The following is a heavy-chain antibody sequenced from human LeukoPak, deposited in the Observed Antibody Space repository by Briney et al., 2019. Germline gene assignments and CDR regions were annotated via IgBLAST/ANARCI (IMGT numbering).Heavy chain of an antibody. CDR3: ASALTVTNAFDI. CDR2: IIPILGIA. V-gene: IGHV1-69*02. Sequence: SVKVSCKASGGTFSSYTISWVRQAPGQGLEWMGRIIPILGIANYAQKFQGRVTITADKSTSTAYMELSSLRSEDTAVYYCASALTVTNAFDIWGQGTVVTVSS. CDR1: GGTFSSYT. J-gene: IGHJ3*02. D-gene: IGHD4-11*01.